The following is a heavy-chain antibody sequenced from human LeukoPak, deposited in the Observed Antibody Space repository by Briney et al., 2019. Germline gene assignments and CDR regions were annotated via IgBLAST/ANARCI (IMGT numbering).Heavy chain of an antibody. V-gene: IGHV3-9*01. CDR2: ISWNSGIT. D-gene: IGHD3-22*01. CDR1: GFTFDDYA. CDR3: ARGSYYYDSSGYPIYDY. Sequence: PGGSLRLSRAASGFTFDDYAMHWVRQAPGKGLEWVSGISWNSGITAYADSVKGRFTISRDNAKNTLYLQMNSLRAEDTAVYYCARGSYYYDSSGYPIYDYWGQGTLVTVSS. J-gene: IGHJ4*02.